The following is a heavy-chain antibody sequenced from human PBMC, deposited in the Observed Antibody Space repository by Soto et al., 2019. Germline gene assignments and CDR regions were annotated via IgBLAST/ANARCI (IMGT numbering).Heavy chain of an antibody. CDR2: IYYTGST. V-gene: IGHV4-59*01. Sequence: QVQLQESGPGLVKPSETLSLTCTVSGSSISPYYWSWIRQPPGKGLEWIGYIYYTGSTKYNPSLKSRVTLSLGPSRNQLSLKLRSVTAADTAVYYCTRVGGYYGDYPNFDDWGPGTLVAVSS. CDR3: TRVGGYYGDYPNFDD. J-gene: IGHJ4*02. D-gene: IGHD4-17*01. CDR1: GSSISPYY.